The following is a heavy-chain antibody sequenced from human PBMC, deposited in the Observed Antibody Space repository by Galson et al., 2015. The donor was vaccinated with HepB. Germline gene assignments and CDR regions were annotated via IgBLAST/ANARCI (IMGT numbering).Heavy chain of an antibody. D-gene: IGHD4-17*01. V-gene: IGHV4-4*07. Sequence: TLSLTCTVSGGFTSGYYWSWIRQPAGKGLEWIGRGYTSGTTNYNPSLKSRVTMSVDTSKNQFSLELSSVTAADTAVYYCARDGDYVGYYFDYWGQGTLVTVSS. CDR2: GYTSGTT. CDR1: GGFTSGYY. J-gene: IGHJ4*02. CDR3: ARDGDYVGYYFDY.